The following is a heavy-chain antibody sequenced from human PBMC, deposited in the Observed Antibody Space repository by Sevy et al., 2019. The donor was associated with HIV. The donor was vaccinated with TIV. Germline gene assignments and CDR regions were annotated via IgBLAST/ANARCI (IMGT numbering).Heavy chain of an antibody. CDR3: ARGLPHTIFGVVIDALQSDY. Sequence: ASVKVSCKASGYTFTSYDINWVRQATGQGLEWMGWMNPNSGNTGYAQTFQGRVTMTRNTSIGTAYMELSSLRSEDTAVYYCARGLPHTIFGVVIDALQSDYWGQGTLVTVSS. D-gene: IGHD3-3*01. J-gene: IGHJ4*02. V-gene: IGHV1-8*01. CDR2: MNPNSGNT. CDR1: GYTFTSYD.